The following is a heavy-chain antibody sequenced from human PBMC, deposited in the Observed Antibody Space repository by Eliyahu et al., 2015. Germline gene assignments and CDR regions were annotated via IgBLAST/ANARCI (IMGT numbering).Heavy chain of an antibody. J-gene: IGHJ4*02. D-gene: IGHD3-10*01. Sequence: QVQLQESGPGLVKPSQTLSLTCXVSGGSXSSGGYYWSWXRQHPGKGLEWIGYIYYSGSTYHNPSLKSRVTISVDTSKNQFSLKLSSVTAADTAVYYCARDGGYYYGSGSYYDYWGQGTLVTVSS. CDR2: IYYSGST. V-gene: IGHV4-31*03. CDR3: ARDGGYYYGSGSYYDY. CDR1: GGSXSSGGYY.